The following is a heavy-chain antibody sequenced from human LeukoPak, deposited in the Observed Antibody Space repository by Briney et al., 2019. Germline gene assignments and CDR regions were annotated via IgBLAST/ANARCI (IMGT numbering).Heavy chain of an antibody. Sequence: PGGSLRLSCAASGFTFSSSAMSWVRQAPGKGLEWVSSISGSGRGGSTYYADSVKGRFTISRDNSKNTLYLQMNSLRAEDTAVYYCAAHCSSTSCYGRYYYMDVWGKGTTVTISS. V-gene: IGHV3-23*01. CDR3: AAHCSSTSCYGRYYYMDV. J-gene: IGHJ6*03. D-gene: IGHD2-2*01. CDR1: GFTFSSSA. CDR2: ISGSGRGGST.